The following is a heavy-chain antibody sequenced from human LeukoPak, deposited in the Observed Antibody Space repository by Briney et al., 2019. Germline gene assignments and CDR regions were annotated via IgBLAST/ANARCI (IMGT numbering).Heavy chain of an antibody. J-gene: IGHJ4*02. CDR2: IWYDGSNK. CDR1: GFTFSSYG. Sequence: GGSLRLSCAASGFTFSSYGMHWVRQAPGKGLEWVAVIWYDGSNKYYADSVKGRFTISRDNSKNTLYLQMNSLRAEDTAVYYCAKDWYYDFWSGYLYYWGQGTLVTVSS. V-gene: IGHV3-33*06. D-gene: IGHD3-3*01. CDR3: AKDWYYDFWSGYLYY.